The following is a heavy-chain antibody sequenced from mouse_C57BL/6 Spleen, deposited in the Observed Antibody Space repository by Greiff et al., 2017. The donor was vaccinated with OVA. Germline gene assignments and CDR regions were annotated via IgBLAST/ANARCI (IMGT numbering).Heavy chain of an antibody. CDR1: GFNIKDYY. J-gene: IGHJ1*03. Sequence: EVQLQQSGAELVKPGASVKLSCTASGFNIKDYYMHWVKQRTEQGLEWIGRIDPEDGETKYAPKFQGKATIPADTSSNTAYLQLSSLTSEDTAVYYCARRGPYWYFDVWGTGTTVTVSS. V-gene: IGHV14-2*01. CDR2: IDPEDGET. CDR3: ARRGPYWYFDV.